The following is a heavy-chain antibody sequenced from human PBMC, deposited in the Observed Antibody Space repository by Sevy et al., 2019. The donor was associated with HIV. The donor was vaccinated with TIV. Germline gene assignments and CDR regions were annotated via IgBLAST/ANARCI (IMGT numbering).Heavy chain of an antibody. D-gene: IGHD6-19*01. J-gene: IGHJ4*02. V-gene: IGHV3-9*01. CDR3: AKDGSSGWYPTYYFDY. CDR2: IIWNSGSI. Sequence: GGSLRLSCAASGFTFDDYAMHWVRQAPGKGLEWVSGIIWNSGSIGYADSVKGRFTISRDNAKNSLYLQMNSLRAEDTALYYCAKDGSSGWYPTYYFDYWGQGTLVTVSS. CDR1: GFTFDDYA.